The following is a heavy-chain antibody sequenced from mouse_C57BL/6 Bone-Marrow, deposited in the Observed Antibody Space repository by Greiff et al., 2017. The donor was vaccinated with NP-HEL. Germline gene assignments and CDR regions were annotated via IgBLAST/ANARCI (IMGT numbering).Heavy chain of an antibody. CDR1: GYTFTSYW. J-gene: IGHJ4*01. Sequence: VQLQQSGTVLVRPGASVKMSCKTSGYTFTSYWMHWVKQRPGQGLEWIGAIYPGNSDTSYNQKFKGKATLTAVTSASTAYMELSSLTNEDSAVYYCTREGGGGDMDYWGQGTSVTVSS. D-gene: IGHD3-3*01. CDR3: TREGGGGDMDY. CDR2: IYPGNSDT. V-gene: IGHV1-5*01.